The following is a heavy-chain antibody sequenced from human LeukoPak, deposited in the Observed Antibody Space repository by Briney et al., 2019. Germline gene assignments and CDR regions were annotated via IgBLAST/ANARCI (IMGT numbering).Heavy chain of an antibody. CDR2: ISSDGSST. D-gene: IGHD1-26*01. Sequence: GGSLRLSCAASGFTFSSYWMHWVRQAPGKGLVWVSRISSDGSSTSYADSVKGRFTISRDNAKNTLYLQMNSLRAEDTAVYYCARDLVGATKDNWFDPWGQGTLVTVSS. CDR1: GFTFSSYW. CDR3: ARDLVGATKDNWFDP. J-gene: IGHJ5*02. V-gene: IGHV3-74*01.